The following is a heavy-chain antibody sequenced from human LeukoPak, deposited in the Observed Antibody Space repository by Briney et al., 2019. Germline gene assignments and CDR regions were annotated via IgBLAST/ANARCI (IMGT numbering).Heavy chain of an antibody. V-gene: IGHV4-59*08. J-gene: IGHJ4*02. CDR2: IYYSGST. D-gene: IGHD3-22*01. CDR1: GGSISSYY. Sequence: SETLSLTCTVSGGSISSYYWSWIRQPAGKGLEWIGYIYYSGSTNYNPSLKSRVTISVDTSKNQFSLKLSSVTAADTAVYYCARHDSSGLPFDYWGQGTLVTVSS. CDR3: ARHDSSGLPFDY.